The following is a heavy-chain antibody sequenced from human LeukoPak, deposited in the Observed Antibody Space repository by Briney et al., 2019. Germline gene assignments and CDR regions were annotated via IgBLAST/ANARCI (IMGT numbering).Heavy chain of an antibody. J-gene: IGHJ4*02. V-gene: IGHV4-39*07. CDR3: ARVDIVATTFDY. CDR2: TYYSGST. Sequence: SETLSLTCTVSGGSISSSSYYWGWIRQPPGKGLEWIGSTYYSGSTYYNPSLKSRVTISVDTSKNQFSLKLSSVTAADTAVYYCARVDIVATTFDYWGQGTLVTVSS. CDR1: GGSISSSSYY. D-gene: IGHD5-12*01.